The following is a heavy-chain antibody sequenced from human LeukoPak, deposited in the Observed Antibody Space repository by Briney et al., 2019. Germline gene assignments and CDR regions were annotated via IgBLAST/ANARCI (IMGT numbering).Heavy chain of an antibody. CDR1: GFTFSSYA. CDR2: ISYDGSNK. V-gene: IGHV3-30-3*01. D-gene: IGHD3-3*01. CDR3: ASNTIFGDYFDY. J-gene: IGHJ4*02. Sequence: GRSLRLSCAASGFTFSSYAMHWVRQAPGKGLEWVAVISYDGSNKYYADSVKGRFTISRDNAKNSLYLQMNSLRAEDTAVYYCASNTIFGDYFDYWGQGTLVTVSS.